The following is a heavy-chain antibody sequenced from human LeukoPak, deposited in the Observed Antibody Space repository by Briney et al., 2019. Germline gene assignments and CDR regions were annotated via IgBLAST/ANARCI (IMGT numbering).Heavy chain of an antibody. CDR1: GFTFSSYA. D-gene: IGHD2-2*01. J-gene: IGHJ4*02. CDR2: ISGSGGST. CDR3: AREYCSSTSCYVY. Sequence: SGGSLRLSCAASGFTFSSYAMSWVRQAPGKGLEWVSAISGSGGSTYYADSVKGRFTISRDNSKNTLYLQMNSLRAEDTAVYYCAREYCSSTSCYVYWGQGTLVTVSS. V-gene: IGHV3-23*01.